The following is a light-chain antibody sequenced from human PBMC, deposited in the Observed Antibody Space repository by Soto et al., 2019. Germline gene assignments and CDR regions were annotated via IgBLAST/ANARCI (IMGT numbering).Light chain of an antibody. CDR3: QQYNNWLAIT. V-gene: IGKV1-6*01. CDR1: QGIGNA. CDR2: GAS. J-gene: IGKJ5*01. Sequence: LRITLSPSSWSASVVDEVTTSCRASQGIGNALGWYQQKPGKPPKVLIYGASNLQSGVQPRFSGSGSGTDFTLAISSLEPEDFAVYYCQQYNNWLAITFGQGTRLEIK.